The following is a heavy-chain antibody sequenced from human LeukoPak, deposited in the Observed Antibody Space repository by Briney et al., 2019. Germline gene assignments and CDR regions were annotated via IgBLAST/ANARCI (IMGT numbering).Heavy chain of an antibody. J-gene: IGHJ5*02. CDR3: AGSPRIFGVVIMGDWFDP. CDR1: GGSFSGYY. Sequence: SETLSLTCAVYGGSFSGYYWSWIRRPPGKGLEWIGEINHSGSTNYNPSLKSRVTISVDTSKNQFSLKLSSVTAADTAVYYCAGSPRIFGVVIMGDWFDPWGQGTLVTVSS. V-gene: IGHV4-34*01. CDR2: INHSGST. D-gene: IGHD3-3*01.